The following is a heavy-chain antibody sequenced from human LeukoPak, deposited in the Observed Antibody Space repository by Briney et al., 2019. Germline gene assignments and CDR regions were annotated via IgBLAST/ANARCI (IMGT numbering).Heavy chain of an antibody. D-gene: IGHD4-23*01. CDR2: IYCSGST. J-gene: IGHJ4*02. Sequence: SETLSLTCTVSGGSISSYYWSWIRQPPGKGLEWIGYIYCSGSTNYNPSLKSRVTISVDTSKNQFSLKLSSVTAADTAVYYCARGYYGGNSDYWGQGTLVTVSS. V-gene: IGHV4-59*01. CDR1: GGSISSYY. CDR3: ARGYYGGNSDY.